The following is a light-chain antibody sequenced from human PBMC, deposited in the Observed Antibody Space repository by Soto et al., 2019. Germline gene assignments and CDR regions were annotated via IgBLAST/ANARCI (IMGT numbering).Light chain of an antibody. CDR2: EVN. CDR3: GSYTRSSTDV. CDR1: SSDVGDYNY. Sequence: QSVLTQPASVSGSPGQSITISCTGASSDVGDYNYVSWYQHHPGKAPKLLIYEVNNRPSGVSDRFSGSKSGNVASLTISWLQAEDEADYYCGSYTRSSTDVFGTGTKVTVL. V-gene: IGLV2-14*01. J-gene: IGLJ1*01.